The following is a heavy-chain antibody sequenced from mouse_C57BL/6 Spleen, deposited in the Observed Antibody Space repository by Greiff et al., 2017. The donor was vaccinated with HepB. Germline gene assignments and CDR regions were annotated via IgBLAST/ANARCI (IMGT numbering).Heavy chain of an antibody. CDR1: GFNIKDDY. J-gene: IGHJ2*01. D-gene: IGHD1-1*01. Sequence: VQLKESGAELVRPGASVKLSCTASGFNIKDDYMHWVKQRPEQGLEWIGWIDPENGDTEYASKFQGKATITADTSSNTAYLQLSSLTSEDTAVYYCTTPSYYYGSSSGFDYWGQGTTLTVSS. CDR3: TTPSYYYGSSSGFDY. CDR2: IDPENGDT. V-gene: IGHV14-4*01.